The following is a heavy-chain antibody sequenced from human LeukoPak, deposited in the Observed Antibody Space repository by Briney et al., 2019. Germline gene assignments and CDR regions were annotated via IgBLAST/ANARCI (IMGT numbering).Heavy chain of an antibody. CDR1: GFTFDDYA. CDR2: ISGDGVST. V-gene: IGHV3-43*02. Sequence: GGSLRLSCAASGFTFDDYAMHWVRQAPGKDLEWVSLISGDGVSTYYADSVKGRFTISRDNSKNSLYLQMNSLRTEDTALYYCGKDASSPTRMDYWGQGTLVTVSS. CDR3: GKDASSPTRMDY. J-gene: IGHJ4*02.